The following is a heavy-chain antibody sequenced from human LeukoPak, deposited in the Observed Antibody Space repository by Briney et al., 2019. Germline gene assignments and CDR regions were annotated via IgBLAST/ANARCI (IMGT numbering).Heavy chain of an antibody. D-gene: IGHD3-3*01. J-gene: IGHJ4*02. Sequence: GGSLRLSCEASGFTLSTYWMSWVRQAPGKGLEWVAHIKQDGSQEYYVDSVKGRFTISRDSAKNSLYLQMNSLRAEDTAVYYCARGVPYDSWSGPHYSDYWGQGTLVTVSS. CDR3: ARGVPYDSWSGPHYSDY. CDR2: IKQDGSQE. V-gene: IGHV3-7*01. CDR1: GFTLSTYW.